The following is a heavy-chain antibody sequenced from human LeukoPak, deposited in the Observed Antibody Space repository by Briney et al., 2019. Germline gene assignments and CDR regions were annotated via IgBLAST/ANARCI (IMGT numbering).Heavy chain of an antibody. J-gene: IGHJ1*01. D-gene: IGHD3/OR15-3a*01. CDR1: GGSFSGYY. V-gene: IGHV4-34*01. CDR3: ARGRFGRVGAKFFQH. Sequence: SETLSLTCAVYGGSFSGYYWSWIRQPPGKGLEWIGEINHSGSTNYNPSLQSRVTISVDTSKNQFSLKLSSVTAADTAVYYCARGRFGRVGAKFFQHWGQGTLVTVSS. CDR2: INHSGST.